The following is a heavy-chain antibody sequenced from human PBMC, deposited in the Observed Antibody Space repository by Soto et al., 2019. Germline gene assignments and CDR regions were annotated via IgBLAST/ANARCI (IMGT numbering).Heavy chain of an antibody. V-gene: IGHV3-23*01. J-gene: IGHJ5*02. CDR1: GFTFSNYA. Sequence: EVQLLESGGGLVQPGGSLRLSCAASGFTFSNYAMSWVRQAPGKELEWVSGLSDGGGSTFYADSVKGRFTISRDNAKNTLYLLMSSLRAEDTAVYYCAKEGTPSPYNWFDPWGQGTLVTVFS. CDR2: LSDGGGST. CDR3: AKEGTPSPYNWFDP. D-gene: IGHD2-15*01.